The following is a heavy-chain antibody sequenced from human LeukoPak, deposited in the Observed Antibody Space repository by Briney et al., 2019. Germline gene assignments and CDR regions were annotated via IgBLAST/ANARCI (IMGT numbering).Heavy chain of an antibody. D-gene: IGHD3-22*01. V-gene: IGHV1-2*02. CDR1: GYTFTGYY. J-gene: IGHJ3*02. CDR3: ARRGTYYDSSGYYWAAFDI. CDR2: INPNSGGT. Sequence: ASVTVSCKASGYTFTGYYMHWVRQAPGQGLEWMGWINPNSGGTNYAQKFQGRVTMTRDTSTSTAYMELSRLRSDDTAVYYCARRGTYYDSSGYYWAAFDIWGQGTMVTVSS.